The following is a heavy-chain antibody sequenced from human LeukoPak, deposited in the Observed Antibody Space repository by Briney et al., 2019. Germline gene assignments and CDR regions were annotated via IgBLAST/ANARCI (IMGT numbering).Heavy chain of an antibody. J-gene: IGHJ4*02. Sequence: SVKVSCKDSGGTFSIYAISWVRQAPGQGLEWMGRIIPIFGTANYAQKFQGRVTITTDESTSTAYMELSSLRSEDTAVYYCAKDSLYYFDYWGQGTLVTVSS. CDR2: IIPIFGTA. CDR3: AKDSLYYFDY. V-gene: IGHV1-69*05. D-gene: IGHD3-16*02. CDR1: GGTFSIYA.